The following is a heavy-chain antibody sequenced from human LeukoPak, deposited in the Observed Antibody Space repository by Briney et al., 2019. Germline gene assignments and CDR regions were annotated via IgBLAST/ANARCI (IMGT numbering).Heavy chain of an antibody. D-gene: IGHD6-13*01. CDR1: GFTVSNNY. J-gene: IGHJ5*02. CDR2: IYSGGTT. Sequence: GGSLRLSCAASGFTVSNNYMSWVRQAPGKGLEWVSVIYSGGTTYYADSVKGGFTISRDNSKNTLYFQMNSLRGEDTAVYYCAKEAGTGWFDPWGQGTLVTVSS. V-gene: IGHV3-53*01. CDR3: AKEAGTGWFDP.